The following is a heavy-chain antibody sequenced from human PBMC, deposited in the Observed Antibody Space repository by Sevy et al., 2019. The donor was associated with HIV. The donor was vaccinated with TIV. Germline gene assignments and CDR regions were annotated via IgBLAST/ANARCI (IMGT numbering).Heavy chain of an antibody. V-gene: IGHV3-30*03. CDR2: ISYDGSYK. Sequence: QLGGPLRLSCAASGFTFSSHGMHLVRQAPGKGLEWVAVISYDGSYKSYGDSVKGRFTISRDDSKNTLYLQMNSLRPEDTAVYYCARDWGYSINWYPAYWGQGTLVTVSS. CDR1: GFTFSSHG. CDR3: ARDWGYSINWYPAY. D-gene: IGHD6-13*01. J-gene: IGHJ4*02.